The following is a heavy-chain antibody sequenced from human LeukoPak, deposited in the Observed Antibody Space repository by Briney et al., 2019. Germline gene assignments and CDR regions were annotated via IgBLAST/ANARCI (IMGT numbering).Heavy chain of an antibody. J-gene: IGHJ4*02. D-gene: IGHD6-19*01. V-gene: IGHV4-61*02. Sequence: TSQTLSLTCTVSGGSISTGREYWSWIRQPAGKGLEWIGRVYATGSTNYSPSLKSRATISLDPSKNQFSLKLSSVTAADTAMYYCARLAPYSSGPHFDYWGQGILVTVSS. CDR2: VYATGST. CDR3: ARLAPYSSGPHFDY. CDR1: GGSISTGREY.